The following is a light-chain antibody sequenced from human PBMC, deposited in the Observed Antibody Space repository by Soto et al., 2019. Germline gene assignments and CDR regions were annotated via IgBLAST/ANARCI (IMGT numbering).Light chain of an antibody. CDR3: QQYSIYPVA. CDR1: QSISSW. V-gene: IGKV1-5*01. Sequence: DIQMTQSPSTLSAFVGDRVTITCRASQSISSWLAWYQQKPGKAPKLLIYDASSLERGVPSRLSGSRSGTEFTLTISSLQPDDFATYYCQQYSIYPVAFGQGTKVDIK. CDR2: DAS. J-gene: IGKJ1*01.